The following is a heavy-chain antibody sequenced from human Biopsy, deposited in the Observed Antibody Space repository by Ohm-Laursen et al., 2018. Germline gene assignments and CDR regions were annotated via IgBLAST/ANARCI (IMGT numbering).Heavy chain of an antibody. CDR1: GGSISRYY. CDR3: ARVMTTIGYYYAMDV. Sequence: PSETLSLTCTVSGGSISRYYWSWIRQPPGKGLEWIGYIYYSGSTNYNPSLQRRVTISVDTSKSQFSLKLTSVTAADTAVYYCARVMTTIGYYYAMDVWGQGTTVTVSS. D-gene: IGHD5-24*01. V-gene: IGHV4-59*01. J-gene: IGHJ6*02. CDR2: IYYSGST.